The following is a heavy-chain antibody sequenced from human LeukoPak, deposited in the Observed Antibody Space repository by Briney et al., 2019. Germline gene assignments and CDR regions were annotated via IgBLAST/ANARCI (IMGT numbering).Heavy chain of an antibody. CDR2: IHYSGYT. Sequence: PSETLSLTCAVSGGSISNYYCSWIRQPPGKGLEWLGYIHYSGYTNYNPSLKSRVTISVDTSKNQFSLKLSSVTAADTAVYYCARAYYDILTGYYGFDYWGQGTLVTVSS. V-gene: IGHV4-59*01. CDR1: GGSISNYY. D-gene: IGHD3-9*01. J-gene: IGHJ4*02. CDR3: ARAYYDILTGYYGFDY.